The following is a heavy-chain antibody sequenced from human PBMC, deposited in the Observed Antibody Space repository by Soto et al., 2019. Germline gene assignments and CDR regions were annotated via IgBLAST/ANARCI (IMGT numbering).Heavy chain of an antibody. V-gene: IGHV6-1*01. D-gene: IGHD3-3*01. CDR1: GDSVSSNSAA. CDR3: ARAVYYDFWSGYYITPPFDY. Sequence: SQTLSLTCAISGDSVSSNSAAWNWIRQSPSRGLEWLGRTYYRSKWYNDYAVSVKSRTTINPDTSKNQFSLQLNSVTPEDTAVYYCARAVYYDFWSGYYITPPFDYWGQGTLVTVSS. J-gene: IGHJ4*02. CDR2: TYYRSKWYN.